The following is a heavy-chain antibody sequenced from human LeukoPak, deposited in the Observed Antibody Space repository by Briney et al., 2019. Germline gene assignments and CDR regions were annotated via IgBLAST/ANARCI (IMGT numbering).Heavy chain of an antibody. CDR3: ARDHRASTLTIFGVVPI. CDR2: IIPIFGTA. CDR1: GGNFSNYA. J-gene: IGHJ4*02. Sequence: GASVKVSCKASGGNFSNYANSWVRQAPGQGLEWMGGIIPIFGTANYAQKFQGRVTITADESTSTAYMELSSLRSEDTAVYYCARDHRASTLTIFGVVPIWGQGTLVTVSS. V-gene: IGHV1-69*13. D-gene: IGHD3-3*01.